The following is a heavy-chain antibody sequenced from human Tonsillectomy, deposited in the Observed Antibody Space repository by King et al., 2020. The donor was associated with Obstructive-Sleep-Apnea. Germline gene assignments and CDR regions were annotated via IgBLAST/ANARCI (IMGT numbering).Heavy chain of an antibody. Sequence: VQLVESGGGLVQPGGSLKLSCAASGFSFSGSVMHWVRQASGKGLEWVGRIRSKANSYATAYAASVKGRFTISRDDSKNMEHLQMNSLKTEDTAVYYCTRSYRSSSILKDNYGMDVWGQGTTVTVSS. CDR2: IRSKANSYAT. CDR1: GFSFSGSV. D-gene: IGHD6-6*01. CDR3: TRSYRSSSILKDNYGMDV. J-gene: IGHJ6*02. V-gene: IGHV3-73*01.